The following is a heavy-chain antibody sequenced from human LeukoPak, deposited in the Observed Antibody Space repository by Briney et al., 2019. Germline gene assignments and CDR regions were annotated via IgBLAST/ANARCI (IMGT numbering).Heavy chain of an antibody. V-gene: IGHV4-61*02. CDR1: GGSISSGSYY. D-gene: IGHD3-22*01. J-gene: IGHJ4*02. CDR2: IYTSGST. CDR3: ARDTYYYDSSGYPTGY. Sequence: SQTLSLTCTVSGGSISSGSYYWSWIRQPAGKGLEWIGRIYTSGSTNYNPSLKSRVTISVDRSKNQFSLKLSSVTAADTAVYYCARDTYYYDSSGYPTGYWGQGTLVTVSS.